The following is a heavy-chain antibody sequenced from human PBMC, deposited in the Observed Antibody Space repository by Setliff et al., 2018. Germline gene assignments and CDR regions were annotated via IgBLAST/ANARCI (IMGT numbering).Heavy chain of an antibody. Sequence: SETLSLTCTVSGGSISSSSYYWGWIRQPPGKGLEWIGSIYYSGSTYYNPSLKSRVTISVDTSKNQFSLKLSSVTAADTAVYYCARETRYYNFWSGYYGERGEYFDYWGQGTLVTAPQ. CDR3: ARETRYYNFWSGYYGERGEYFDY. CDR2: IYYSGST. D-gene: IGHD3-3*01. CDR1: GGSISSSSYY. J-gene: IGHJ4*02. V-gene: IGHV4-39*07.